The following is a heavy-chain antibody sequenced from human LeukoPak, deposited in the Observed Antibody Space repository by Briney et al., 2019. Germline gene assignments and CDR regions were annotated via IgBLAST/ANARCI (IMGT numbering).Heavy chain of an antibody. D-gene: IGHD6-19*01. V-gene: IGHV4-31*03. J-gene: IGHJ4*02. CDR1: GGSISSVDYY. Sequence: SQTLSLTCTVSGGSISSVDYYWSWIRQYPGKGLEWIGYINYRGSAYYNPSLKSRVTISVDTSKNQFSLKLTSVIAADTAVYYCARAGGYSSLDYWGQGTLVTVSS. CDR2: INYRGSA. CDR3: ARAGGYSSLDY.